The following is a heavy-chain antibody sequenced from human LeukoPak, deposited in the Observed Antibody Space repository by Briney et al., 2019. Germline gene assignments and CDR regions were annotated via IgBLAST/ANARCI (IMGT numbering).Heavy chain of an antibody. V-gene: IGHV3-30*18. Sequence: GGSLRLSCAASGFTFSSYGMHWVRQAPGEGLEWVAVISYDGSNKYYADSVKGRFTISRDNSKNTLYLQMNSLRAEDTAVYYCAKDQPGSGMDVWGQGTTVTVSS. CDR2: ISYDGSNK. CDR1: GFTFSSYG. J-gene: IGHJ6*02. D-gene: IGHD6-25*01. CDR3: AKDQPGSGMDV.